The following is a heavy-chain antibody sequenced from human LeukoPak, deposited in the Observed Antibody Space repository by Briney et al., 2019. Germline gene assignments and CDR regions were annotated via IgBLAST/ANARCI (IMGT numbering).Heavy chain of an antibody. CDR3: ARLITIFGVVIIEQFDP. J-gene: IGHJ5*02. Sequence: ASVKVSCKASGYTFTSYGIIWVRQAPGQGLEWMGWISAYNGNTNYAQKLQGRVTMTTDTSTSTAYMELRSLRSDDTAVYYCARLITIFGVVIIEQFDPWGQGTLVTVSS. CDR1: GYTFTSYG. V-gene: IGHV1-18*01. D-gene: IGHD3-3*01. CDR2: ISAYNGNT.